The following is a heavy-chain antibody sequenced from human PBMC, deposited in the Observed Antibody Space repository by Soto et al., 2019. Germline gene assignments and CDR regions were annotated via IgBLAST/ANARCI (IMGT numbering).Heavy chain of an antibody. D-gene: IGHD5-18*01. CDR1: GFTFDNYG. J-gene: IGHJ6*02. Sequence: FLRLSCAASGFTFDNYGMHWVRQAPGKGLEWVSGIPYDGSYKYYADSVKGRFIISRDNPKNTLYLQMNSLRTEDTAVYYCAKELSHSYGYTRYYFYGMDVWGPGTTVTVSS. V-gene: IGHV3-30*18. CDR2: IPYDGSYK. CDR3: AKELSHSYGYTRYYFYGMDV.